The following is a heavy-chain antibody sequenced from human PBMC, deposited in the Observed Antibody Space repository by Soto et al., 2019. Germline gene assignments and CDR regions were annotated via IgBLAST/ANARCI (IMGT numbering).Heavy chain of an antibody. CDR2: INHSGSP. Sequence: QVQLRQWGAGLLKPSETLSLTCAVNGGSFNNFYWSWIRQPPGKGLEWIGEINHSGSPNYNPSLKSRVTISGDTSKNQVSLRLSSVTAADTAVYYCARGSDYVGSRNWFDPWGQGTLVTVSS. V-gene: IGHV4-34*01. CDR1: GGSFNNFY. D-gene: IGHD4-17*01. CDR3: ARGSDYVGSRNWFDP. J-gene: IGHJ5*02.